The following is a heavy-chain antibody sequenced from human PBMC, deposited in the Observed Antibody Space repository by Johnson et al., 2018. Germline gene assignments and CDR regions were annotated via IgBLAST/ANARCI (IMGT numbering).Heavy chain of an antibody. CDR1: GFTFSSYS. CDR2: ISSSSSTI. D-gene: IGHD3-10*01. V-gene: IGHV3-48*02. CDR3: ARGAGRYYYYYMDV. Sequence: VQLVESGGGVVQPGRSXRLSCAASGFTFSSYSMNWVRQAPGKGLEWVSYISSSSSTIYYADSVKGQFTISRDNAKNSLYLQMNSLRNEDTAGYDCARGAGRYYYYYMDVWGKGNTVTVS. J-gene: IGHJ6*03.